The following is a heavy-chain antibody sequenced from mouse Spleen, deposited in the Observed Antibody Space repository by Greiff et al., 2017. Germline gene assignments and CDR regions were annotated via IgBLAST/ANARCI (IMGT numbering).Heavy chain of an antibody. CDR2: IWSDGST. V-gene: IGHV2-4-1*01. J-gene: IGHJ4*01. CDR3: ARNGDYEAMDY. CDR1: GFPLTNLA. D-gene: IGHD2-13*01. Sequence: VQLVESGPGLVGPSQTLSITCPVLGFPLTNLAVHWVGQSPGKGLEWLGVIWSDGSTDYNAAFISRLSINKDNSKSQVFLKMNSLQADDTAIYYCARNGDYEAMDYWGQGTSGTVSS.